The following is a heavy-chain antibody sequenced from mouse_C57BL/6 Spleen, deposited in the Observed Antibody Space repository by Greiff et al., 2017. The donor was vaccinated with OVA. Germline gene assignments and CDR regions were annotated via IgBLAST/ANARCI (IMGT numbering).Heavy chain of an antibody. V-gene: IGHV1-54*01. Sequence: QVQLKQSGAELVRPGTSVKVSCKASGYAFTNYLIEWVKQRPGQGLEWIGVINPGSGGTNYNEKFKGKATLTADKSSSTAYMQLSSLTSEDSAVYFCARGALTTVVPDYWGQGTTLTVSS. J-gene: IGHJ2*01. CDR2: INPGSGGT. CDR1: GYAFTNYL. D-gene: IGHD1-1*01. CDR3: ARGALTTVVPDY.